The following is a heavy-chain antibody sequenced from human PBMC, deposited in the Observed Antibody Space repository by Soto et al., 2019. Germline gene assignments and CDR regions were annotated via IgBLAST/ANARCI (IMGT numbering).Heavy chain of an antibody. V-gene: IGHV1-69*02. J-gene: IGHJ4*02. D-gene: IGHD2-2*02. CDR1: GGTFSSYT. Sequence: QVQLVQSGAEVKKPGSSVKVSCKASGGTFSSYTISWVRQAPGQGLEWMGRIITSLGIANYAQTFQGRVTITADKCTRTSYMELSSLRSEDTAVYYCAMEYCSSTSCYRDYWGQGTLVTVSS. CDR2: IITSLGIA. CDR3: AMEYCSSTSCYRDY.